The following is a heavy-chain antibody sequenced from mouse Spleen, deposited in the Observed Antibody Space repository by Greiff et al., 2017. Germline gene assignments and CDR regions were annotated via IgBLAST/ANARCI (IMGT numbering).Heavy chain of an antibody. J-gene: IGHJ2*01. CDR3: ARDYYGSSYVDY. D-gene: IGHD1-1*01. Sequence: QVQLQQPGAELVKPGASVKMSCKASGYTFTSYWITWVKQRPGQGLEWIGDIYPGSGSTNYNEKFKSKATLTVDTSSSTAYTQLSSLTSEDSAVYYCARDYYGSSYVDYWGQGTTLTVSS. V-gene: IGHV1-55*01. CDR2: IYPGSGST. CDR1: GYTFTSYW.